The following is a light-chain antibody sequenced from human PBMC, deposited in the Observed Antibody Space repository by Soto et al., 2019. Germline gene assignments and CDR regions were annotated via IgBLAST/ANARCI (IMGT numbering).Light chain of an antibody. CDR1: QSISSY. J-gene: IGKJ1*01. V-gene: IGKV1-39*01. CDR3: QQSYSTVCM. Sequence: DIQMTQSPSSLSASVGDRVTITCRASQSISSYLNWYQQKPGKAPKLLIYAASTLQSGVPSRFSGGGSGTDFTLTISILQPEDFATYYCQQSYSTVCMFCQGTKLEIK. CDR2: AAS.